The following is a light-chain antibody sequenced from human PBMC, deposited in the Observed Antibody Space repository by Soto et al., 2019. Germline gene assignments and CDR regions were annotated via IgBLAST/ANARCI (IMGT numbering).Light chain of an antibody. CDR3: SSYTSSNTLV. CDR1: SSDVGYYNY. V-gene: IGLV2-14*01. J-gene: IGLJ2*01. Sequence: QSALTQPASVSGSPRQSITISCTGTSSDVGYYNYVSWYQQHPGKAPKLMVYEVSNRPSGVSNRFSGSKSGNTASLTISGLQAEDEADYYCSSYTSSNTLVFGGGTKVTVL. CDR2: EVS.